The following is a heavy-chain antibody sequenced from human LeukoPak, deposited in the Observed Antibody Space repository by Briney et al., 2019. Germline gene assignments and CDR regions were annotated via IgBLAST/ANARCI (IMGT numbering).Heavy chain of an antibody. CDR3: ARDDYGDYVSYFQH. J-gene: IGHJ1*01. V-gene: IGHV1-18*01. Sequence: ASLKVSCKASGYTFTNYGISWVRQAPGQGPEWMGWISGYNGKTNYAQKFQGRVTMTTDTSTSTAYMELRSLRSDDTAVYYCARDDYGDYVSYFQHWGQGTLVIVSS. CDR2: ISGYNGKT. CDR1: GYTFTNYG. D-gene: IGHD4-17*01.